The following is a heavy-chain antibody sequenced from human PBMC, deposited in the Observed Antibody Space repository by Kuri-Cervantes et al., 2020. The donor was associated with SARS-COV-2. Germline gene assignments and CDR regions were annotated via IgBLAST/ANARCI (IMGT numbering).Heavy chain of an antibody. V-gene: IGHV4-34*01. CDR3: ARGLVWYFDL. J-gene: IGHJ2*01. CDR2: INHSGNT. Sequence: SETLSLTCAVYGGSSSDYYWSWVRQPPGKGLEWIGEINHSGNTNYDPSLKSRVTISIDTSASQFSLKVTSVTAADTAVYYCARGLVWYFDLWGRGTLVTVSS. CDR1: GGSSSDYY.